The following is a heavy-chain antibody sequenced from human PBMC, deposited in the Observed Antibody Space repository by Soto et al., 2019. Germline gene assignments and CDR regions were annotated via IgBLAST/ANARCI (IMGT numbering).Heavy chain of an antibody. CDR3: ARQYNWQGGWFDP. Sequence: PSETLSLTCTVSGGSISSYYWSWIRQPPGKGLEWIGYIYYSGSTNYNPSLKSRVTISVDTSKNQFSLKLSSVTAAGTAVYYCARQYNWQGGWFDPWGQGTLVTVSS. J-gene: IGHJ5*02. CDR1: GGSISSYY. CDR2: IYYSGST. V-gene: IGHV4-59*08. D-gene: IGHD1-20*01.